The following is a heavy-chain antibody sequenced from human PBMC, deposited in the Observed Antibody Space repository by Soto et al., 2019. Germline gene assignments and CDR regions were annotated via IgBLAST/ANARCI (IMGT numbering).Heavy chain of an antibody. D-gene: IGHD6-19*01. J-gene: IGHJ4*02. CDR1: GFTFSNYA. CDR3: ARDRHRIAVAGTFY. V-gene: IGHV3-30-3*01. CDR2: ISYDGSNK. Sequence: QVQLVESGGGVVQPGRSLRLSCAVSGFTFSNYAMHWVRQAPGKGLEWVAVISYDGSNKYYADSVKGRFTISRDKSKNTLYLQMNSLRGEDTAVYYCARDRHRIAVAGTFYWGQGTLVTVSS.